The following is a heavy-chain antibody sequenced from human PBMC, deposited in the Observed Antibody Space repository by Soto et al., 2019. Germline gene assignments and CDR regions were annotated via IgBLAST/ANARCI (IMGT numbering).Heavy chain of an antibody. J-gene: IGHJ6*02. CDR3: ARDRHYYDSSGPNYYGMDV. CDR2: INPSGGST. V-gene: IGHV1-2*04. Sequence: ASVKVSCKASGYTFTSYYMHWVRQAPGQGLEWMGIINPSGGSTNYAQKFQGWVTMTRDTSISTAYMELSRLRSDDTAVYYCARDRHYYDSSGPNYYGMDVWGQGTTVTVSS. D-gene: IGHD3-22*01. CDR1: GYTFTSYY.